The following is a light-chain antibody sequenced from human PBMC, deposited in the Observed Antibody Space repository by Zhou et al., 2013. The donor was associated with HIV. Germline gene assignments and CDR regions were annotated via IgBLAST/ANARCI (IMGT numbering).Light chain of an antibody. Sequence: DIQMTQSPSSLSASVGDRVTITCRASQDITKSLNWYQQKPGKAPKVLIYATSSLQGGVPSRFSGRGSGTDFTLTITSLQPEDFATYYCQQSYSTSRGRWTFGQGTKVEIK. CDR2: ATS. V-gene: IGKV1-39*01. CDR1: QDITKS. J-gene: IGKJ1*01. CDR3: QQSYSTSRGRWT.